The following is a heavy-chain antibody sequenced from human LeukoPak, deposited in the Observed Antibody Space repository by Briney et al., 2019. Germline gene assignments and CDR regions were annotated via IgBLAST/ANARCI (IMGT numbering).Heavy chain of an antibody. CDR1: GYTFTGYY. CDR3: ASEMGHAYDSSGPIRENAFDI. J-gene: IGHJ3*02. V-gene: IGHV1-2*02. CDR2: INPNSGGT. Sequence: ASVKVSCKASGYTFTGYYMHWVRQAPGQGLEWMGWINPNSGGTNYAQKFQGRVTMTRDTSISTAYMELSRLRSDDTAVYYCASEMGHAYDSSGPIRENAFDIWGQGTMVTVSS. D-gene: IGHD3-22*01.